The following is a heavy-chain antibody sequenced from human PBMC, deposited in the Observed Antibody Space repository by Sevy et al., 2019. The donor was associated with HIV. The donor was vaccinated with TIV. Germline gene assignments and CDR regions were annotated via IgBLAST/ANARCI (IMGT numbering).Heavy chain of an antibody. V-gene: IGHV4-59*01. J-gene: IGHJ4*02. D-gene: IGHD6-19*01. Sequence: SETLSLTCSVSGGSISSYYCSWIRQSPGKGLEWIGYVYYSGNTNYNPSLKSRVTISIDTSKNQFPLKLRSVTAADTAVYYCARDPIAVAPYFDNWGQGTLVTVSS. CDR3: ARDPIAVAPYFDN. CDR2: VYYSGNT. CDR1: GGSISSYY.